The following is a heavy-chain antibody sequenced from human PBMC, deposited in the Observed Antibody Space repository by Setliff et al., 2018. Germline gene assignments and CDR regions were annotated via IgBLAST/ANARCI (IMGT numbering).Heavy chain of an antibody. J-gene: IGHJ3*02. Sequence: GVLRLSCAASGFTFSSYWMSWVRQAPGKGLERLANINEDGSHKWYVDSVKGRFTISRDNAKNSLYLQMNGLRAEDTAVYYCARDPAYGAFDIWGQGTTVTVS. V-gene: IGHV3-7*03. D-gene: IGHD3-16*01. CDR2: INEDGSHK. CDR3: ARDPAYGAFDI. CDR1: GFTFSSYW.